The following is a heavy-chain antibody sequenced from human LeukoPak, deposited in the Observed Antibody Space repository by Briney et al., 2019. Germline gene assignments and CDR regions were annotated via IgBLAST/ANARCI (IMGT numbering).Heavy chain of an antibody. CDR1: GFTFGGYG. CDR3: TRYNNDHFDY. D-gene: IGHD1-14*01. J-gene: IGHJ4*02. V-gene: IGHV3-33*08. Sequence: QPGGSLRLSCAASGFTFGGYGMHWFRQTPGKGLEWVAVIAYDGSRAFYADSVKGRFTISRDNSKNTMSVQMDDLRAEDTAVYYCTRYNNDHFDYWGQGTLVTVSS. CDR2: IAYDGSRA.